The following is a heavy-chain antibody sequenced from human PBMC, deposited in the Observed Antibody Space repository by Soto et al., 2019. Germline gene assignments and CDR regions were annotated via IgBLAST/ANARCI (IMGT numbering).Heavy chain of an antibody. D-gene: IGHD6-13*01. CDR2: MHHTGIT. CDR3: ATSYGNAWYTY. Sequence: SETLSLTSAVSSGSISSSNWWSWVRQPPGKGLEWIGEMHHTGITNYNPSLKSRVTISVDRSKNQFTLQLTSVTVEDTAVYYCATSYGNAWYTYWGQGTQVTVSS. CDR1: SGSISSSNW. V-gene: IGHV4-4*02. J-gene: IGHJ4*02.